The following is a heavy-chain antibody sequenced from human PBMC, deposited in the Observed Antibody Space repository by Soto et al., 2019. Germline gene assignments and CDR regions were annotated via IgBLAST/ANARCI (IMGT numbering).Heavy chain of an antibody. CDR1: GGSISGSY. D-gene: IGHD3-10*01. CDR3: AGSVADPSAYIDY. Sequence: SETLSLTCSVSGGSISGSYWSWIRQSPGKGLEWLGYVYYTGSTNYSPSLRSRVSISVDTSKNEVSLRLSSLPAADTAVYFCAGSVADPSAYIDYWDQGTQLTVSS. CDR2: VYYTGST. V-gene: IGHV4-59*01. J-gene: IGHJ4*02.